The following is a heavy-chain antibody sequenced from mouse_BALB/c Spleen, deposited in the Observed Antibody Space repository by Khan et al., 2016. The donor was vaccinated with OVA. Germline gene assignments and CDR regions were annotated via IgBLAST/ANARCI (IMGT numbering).Heavy chain of an antibody. Sequence: QVQLQQSGAELARPGASVKMSCKASGYTFTSYTIHWIKLRPGQGLEWIGYINPSNGYTNYNQKFKDKATLTADKSSTTAYMQLSSLTSDDSAVYYGVRDGAYHRNDGWFAYWGQGTLVTVSA. CDR1: GYTFTSYT. D-gene: IGHD2-14*01. V-gene: IGHV1-4*01. CDR2: INPSNGYT. J-gene: IGHJ3*01. CDR3: VRDGAYHRNDGWFAY.